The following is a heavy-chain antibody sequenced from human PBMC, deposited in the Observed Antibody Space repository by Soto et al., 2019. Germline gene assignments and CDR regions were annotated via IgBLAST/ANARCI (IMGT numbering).Heavy chain of an antibody. D-gene: IGHD5-12*01. Sequence: QVQLVEFGGGVGQPGRSLRLSCTASGFTFNNHGIHWVRQPPGKGLEWVAVISDDGTNKYYADSVKGRFTISRDNSKNTLYLQMNSLRTEDTALYYCAKGCGRGYDLCGSWGQGTLVTVSS. CDR3: AKGCGRGYDLCGS. V-gene: IGHV3-30*18. CDR1: GFTFNNHG. J-gene: IGHJ5*02. CDR2: ISDDGTNK.